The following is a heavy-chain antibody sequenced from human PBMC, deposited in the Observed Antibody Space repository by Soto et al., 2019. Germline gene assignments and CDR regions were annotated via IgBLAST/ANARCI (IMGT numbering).Heavy chain of an antibody. V-gene: IGHV3-48*01. J-gene: IGHJ6*03. CDR3: ARAYHGGTVTYSHRRAYYYYYYMDV. D-gene: IGHD4-17*01. Sequence: GGSLRLSCAASGFTFSSYSMNWVRQAPGKGLEWVSYISSSSSTIYYADSVKGRFTISRDNAKNSLYLQMNSLRAEEPAVYYCARAYHGGTVTYSHRRAYYYYYYMDVWGKGTTVAVSS. CDR1: GFTFSSYS. CDR2: ISSSSSTI.